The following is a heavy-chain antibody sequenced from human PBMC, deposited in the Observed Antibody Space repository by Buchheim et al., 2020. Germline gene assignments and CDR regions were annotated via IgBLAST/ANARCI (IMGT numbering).Heavy chain of an antibody. D-gene: IGHD2-15*01. CDR3: AKEVGGDIVVVVAATHYYYYGMDV. J-gene: IGHJ6*02. Sequence: QVQLVESGGGVVQPGRSLRLSCAASGFTFSSYGMHWVRQAPGKGLEWVAVISYDGSNKYYADSVKGRFTISRDNSKNTLYLQMNSLRAEDTAVYYCAKEVGGDIVVVVAATHYYYYGMDVWGQGTT. CDR2: ISYDGSNK. V-gene: IGHV3-30*18. CDR1: GFTFSSYG.